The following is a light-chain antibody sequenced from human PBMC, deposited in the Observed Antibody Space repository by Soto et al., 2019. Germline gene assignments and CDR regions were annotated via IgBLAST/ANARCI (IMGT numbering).Light chain of an antibody. J-gene: IGKJ2*01. CDR2: AAS. Sequence: EIVLTQSPATLSVSPGERATLSCRASQSVSSNLAWYQQKPGQAPRLLIFAASTRATGVPVRFSGSGSGTEFALTISTLQSEDSAIYYCQQYENGYTFGQGTKLEIK. CDR3: QQYENGYT. V-gene: IGKV3-15*01. CDR1: QSVSSN.